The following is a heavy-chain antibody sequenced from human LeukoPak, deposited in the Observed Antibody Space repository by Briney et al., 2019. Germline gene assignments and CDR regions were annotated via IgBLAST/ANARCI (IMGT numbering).Heavy chain of an antibody. CDR2: IYYSGST. CDR3: ARDRGWFGELSDGMDV. CDR1: GGSVSSYY. Sequence: SETLSLTCTVSGGSVSSYYWSWIRQPPGKGLEWIGYIYYSGSTNYNPSLKSRVTISVDTSKNKFSLKLSSVTAADTAVYYCARDRGWFGELSDGMDVWGQGTTVTVSS. D-gene: IGHD3-10*01. V-gene: IGHV4-59*02. J-gene: IGHJ6*02.